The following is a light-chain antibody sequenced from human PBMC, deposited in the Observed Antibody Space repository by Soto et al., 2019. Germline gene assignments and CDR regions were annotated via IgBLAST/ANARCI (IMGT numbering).Light chain of an antibody. J-gene: IGKJ1*01. CDR3: QQYNSYSET. CDR2: EAS. Sequence: DIQMTQSPSTLSASVGDRVTITCRASQSISTWLAWYQQKSGKAPKLLIYEASSLGSGVPSRFSGSGSGTEFTLTISSLQPDDFATYYCQQYNSYSETVGQGTKVDIK. CDR1: QSISTW. V-gene: IGKV1-5*03.